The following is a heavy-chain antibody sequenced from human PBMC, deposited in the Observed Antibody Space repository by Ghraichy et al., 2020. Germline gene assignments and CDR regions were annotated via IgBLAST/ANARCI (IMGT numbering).Heavy chain of an antibody. CDR2: ISGDGINT. Sequence: GGSLRLSCAASGFTFDDYAMHWVRQAPGKGLEWVSLISGDGINTYYADSVKGRFTISRDNIKNSLYLQMNSLRADDTALYYCARDGVEHCSGGSCGWFDPWGQGTLVTVSS. CDR3: ARDGVEHCSGGSCGWFDP. D-gene: IGHD2-15*01. J-gene: IGHJ5*02. CDR1: GFTFDDYA. V-gene: IGHV3-43*02.